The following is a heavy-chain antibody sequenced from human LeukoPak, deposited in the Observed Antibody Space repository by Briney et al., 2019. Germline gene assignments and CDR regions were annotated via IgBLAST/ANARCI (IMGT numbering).Heavy chain of an antibody. CDR1: GFTFTDSY. J-gene: IGHJ4*02. CDR3: ARWYYYGSGSYSYFDY. V-gene: IGHV3-11*03. D-gene: IGHD3-10*01. Sequence: GGSLRLSCAASGFTFTDSYMTWVRQAPGKGLEWLSYISGSGDDTNYADSVRGRFTISRDNSKNTPYLQMNSLRAEDTAVYYCARWYYYGSGSYSYFDYWGQGTLVTVSS. CDR2: ISGSGDDT.